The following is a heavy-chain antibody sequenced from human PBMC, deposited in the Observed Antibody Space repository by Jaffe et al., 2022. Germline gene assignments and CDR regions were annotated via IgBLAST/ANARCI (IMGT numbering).Heavy chain of an antibody. V-gene: IGHV3-30*02. J-gene: IGHJ4*02. CDR2: IRYDGSNK. Sequence: QVQLVESGGGVVQPGGSLRLSCAAFGFTFTNYGMNWVRQAPGKGLEWVAFIRYDGSNKYYADSVKGRFTISRDNSKNTLYLQMNSLRAEDTAVYYCAKDPLSRLSEIGRDDSCGQGTLVTVSS. CDR1: GFTFTNYG. CDR3: AKDPLSRLSEIGRDDS. D-gene: IGHD2-15*01.